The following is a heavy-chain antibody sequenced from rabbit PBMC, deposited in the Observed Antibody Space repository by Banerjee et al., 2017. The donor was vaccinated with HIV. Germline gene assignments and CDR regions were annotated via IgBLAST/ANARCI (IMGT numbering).Heavy chain of an antibody. Sequence: QEQLEESGGDLVKPGASLTLTCTVSGFSFSSSYHMCWVRQAPGKGLEWIAYIYTGSGSTYYASWAKGRFTISKTSSTTVTLQMTSLTAADTATYFCARDSVGGVADAFNLWGPGTLVTVS. J-gene: IGHJ4*01. CDR3: ARDSVGGVADAFNL. V-gene: IGHV1S45*01. CDR2: IYTGSGST. D-gene: IGHD6-1*01. CDR1: GFSFSSSYH.